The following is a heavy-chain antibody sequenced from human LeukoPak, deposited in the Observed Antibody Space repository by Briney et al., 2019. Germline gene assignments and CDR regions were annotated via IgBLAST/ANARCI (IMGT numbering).Heavy chain of an antibody. J-gene: IGHJ3*02. CDR2: INPNSGGT. CDR1: GYTFTGYY. V-gene: IGHV1-2*02. CDR3: AREDSSSKDAFDI. Sequence: ASVKASCKASGYTFTGYYMHWVRQASGQGLEWMGWINPNSGGTNYAQKFQGRVTMTRDTSISTAYMELSRLRSDDTAVYYCAREDSSSKDAFDIWGQGQWSPSLQ. D-gene: IGHD6-13*01.